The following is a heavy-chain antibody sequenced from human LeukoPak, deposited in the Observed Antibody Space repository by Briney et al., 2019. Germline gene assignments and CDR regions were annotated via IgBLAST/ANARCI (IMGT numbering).Heavy chain of an antibody. CDR1: GGSFSGYY. J-gene: IGHJ3*02. CDR3: ARTGWAVVYAFDI. V-gene: IGHV4-34*01. CDR2: INHSGST. Sequence: SETLSLTCAGYGGSFSGYYWSWIRQPPGKGLEWIGEINHSGSTNYNPSLKSRVTISVDTSKNQFSLKLSSVTAADTAVYYCARTGWAVVYAFDIWGQGTMVTVSS. D-gene: IGHD3-22*01.